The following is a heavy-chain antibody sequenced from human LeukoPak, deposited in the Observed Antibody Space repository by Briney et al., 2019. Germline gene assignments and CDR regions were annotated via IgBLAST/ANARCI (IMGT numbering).Heavy chain of an antibody. CDR1: GYTFTGYY. Sequence: GASVEASCKPSGYTFTGYYMHWMRQAPGQGLEWVGWINLNSGDTNYAQKFQGRVTMTRDTSISTAYMELRRLRSDDTAVYYCASWAGGNAPVASFDYWGQGTLVTVSS. CDR2: INLNSGDT. J-gene: IGHJ4*02. V-gene: IGHV1-2*02. CDR3: ASWAGGNAPVASFDY. D-gene: IGHD2-21*01.